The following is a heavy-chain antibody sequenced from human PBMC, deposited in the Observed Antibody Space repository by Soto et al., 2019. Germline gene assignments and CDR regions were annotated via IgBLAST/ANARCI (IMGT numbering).Heavy chain of an antibody. CDR1: RNSYADYW. Sequence: PGASLKISCKRSRNSYADYWIGWVRQMPGKGLEWMGIIHRADSETRYSPSFQGQVTISVDKSNSTAFLQWSSLKASDSAMYYCARSYSYGYHFEYWGQGTVVTVSS. D-gene: IGHD5-18*01. CDR2: IHRADSET. CDR3: ARSYSYGYHFEY. V-gene: IGHV5-51*01. J-gene: IGHJ4*02.